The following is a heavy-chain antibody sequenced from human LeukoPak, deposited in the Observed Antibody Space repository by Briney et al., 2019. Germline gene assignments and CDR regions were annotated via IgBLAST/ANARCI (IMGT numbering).Heavy chain of an antibody. J-gene: IGHJ4*02. CDR1: CYSFTVYW. V-gene: IGHV5-10-1*01. Sequence: HGEFLKISCNGSCYSFTVYWLTLGRQMPRKGLELMGTIDPSDSYTNYSPSFQGHVTISADKYINSAYLQWSSLKTSDSAIYYCARHFYGDYAFDTWGQGTLVTVSS. CDR2: IDPSDSYT. D-gene: IGHD4-17*01. CDR3: ARHFYGDYAFDT.